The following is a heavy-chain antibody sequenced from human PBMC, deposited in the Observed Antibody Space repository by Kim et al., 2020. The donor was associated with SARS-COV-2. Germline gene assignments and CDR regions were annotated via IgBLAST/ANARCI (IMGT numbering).Heavy chain of an antibody. CDR3: ASVDLPAAGPIGGAFDI. CDR2: IYTSGST. CDR1: GGSISSYY. V-gene: IGHV4-4*07. Sequence: SETLSLTCTVSGGSISSYYWSWIRQPAGKGLEWIGRIYTSGSTNYNPSLKSRVTMSVDTSKNQFSLKLSSVTAADTAVYYCASVDLPAAGPIGGAFDIWGQGTMVTVSS. D-gene: IGHD6-13*01. J-gene: IGHJ3*02.